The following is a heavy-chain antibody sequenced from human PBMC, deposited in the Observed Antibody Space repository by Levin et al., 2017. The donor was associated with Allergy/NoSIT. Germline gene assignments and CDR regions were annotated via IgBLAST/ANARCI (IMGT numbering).Heavy chain of an antibody. D-gene: IGHD3-22*01. J-gene: IGHJ4*02. Sequence: SQTLSLTCTVSGGSVSSGSYYWSWIRQPPGKGLEWIGYIYYSGSTNYNPPLKSRVTISVDTSKNQFSLKLSSVTAADTAVYYCAKSSQERFNPHKYYDSRDFDYWGQGTLVTVSS. CDR2: IYYSGST. CDR3: AKSSQERFNPHKYYDSRDFDY. V-gene: IGHV4-61*01. CDR1: GGSVSSGSYY.